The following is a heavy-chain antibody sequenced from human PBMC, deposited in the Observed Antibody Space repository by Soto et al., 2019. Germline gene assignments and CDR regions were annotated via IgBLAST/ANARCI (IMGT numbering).Heavy chain of an antibody. D-gene: IGHD2-15*01. J-gene: IGHJ6*02. Sequence: GAPVKVSCKASGYTFTSYGISWVRQAPGQGVEWMGWISAYNGNTNYAQKLQGRVTMTTDTSTSTAYMELRSLRSDDTAVYYCARDDIVVVVAAPDYYYYYGMDVWGQGTTVTVSS. CDR3: ARDDIVVVVAAPDYYYYYGMDV. V-gene: IGHV1-18*01. CDR1: GYTFTSYG. CDR2: ISAYNGNT.